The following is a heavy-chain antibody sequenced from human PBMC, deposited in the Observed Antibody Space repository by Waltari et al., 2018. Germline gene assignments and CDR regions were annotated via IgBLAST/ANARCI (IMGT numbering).Heavy chain of an antibody. CDR2: ILPMFGTA. V-gene: IGHV1-69*13. D-gene: IGHD2-8*01. CDR1: GGTFSNYA. Sequence: QVQLVQSGAEVKKPGSSVKVSCKASGGTFSNYAITWVRQAPGQGLEWMGRILPMFGTANYAQKFQGRVTITADKSTSTGYMELSSLTSEDTAIYYCARGTKYCTNGVCYHYYYMDVWGKGTTVTISS. J-gene: IGHJ6*03. CDR3: ARGTKYCTNGVCYHYYYMDV.